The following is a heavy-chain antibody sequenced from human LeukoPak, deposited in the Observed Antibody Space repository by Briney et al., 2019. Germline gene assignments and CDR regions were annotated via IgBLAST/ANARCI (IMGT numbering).Heavy chain of an antibody. CDR2: VYNGGTI. D-gene: IGHD5-24*01. Sequence: SETLSLTCTVSGGSIITYCWSSIRQPAGQGLEWIGRVYNGGTIRYNPSLKSRVTMSVDTSNNQFSLKLTSVTAADTAVYYCARQEAMATNFDYWGQGTLVTVSS. CDR3: ARQEAMATNFDY. J-gene: IGHJ4*02. V-gene: IGHV4-4*07. CDR1: GGSIITYC.